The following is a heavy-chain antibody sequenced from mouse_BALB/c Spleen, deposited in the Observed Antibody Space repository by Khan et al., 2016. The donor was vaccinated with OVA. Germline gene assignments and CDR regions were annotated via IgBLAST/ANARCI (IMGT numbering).Heavy chain of an antibody. CDR1: GFTFSDYY. CDR3: ARGYDGDPFAY. CDR2: NSDGGSYI. D-gene: IGHD2-13*01. Sequence: EVELVESGGGLVKPGGSLKLSCEASGFTFSDYYMYWVRQTPEKRLEWVATNSDGGSYIYYPDSVKGRFTISRDDVKNNLYLQMSSLKSEDTVMSYCARGYDGDPFAYWGQGTLVTVSA. V-gene: IGHV5-4*02. J-gene: IGHJ3*01.